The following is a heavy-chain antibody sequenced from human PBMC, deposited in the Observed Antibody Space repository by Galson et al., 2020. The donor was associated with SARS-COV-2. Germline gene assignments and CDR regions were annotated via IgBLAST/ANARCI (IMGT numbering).Heavy chain of an antibody. D-gene: IGHD3-16*01. V-gene: IGHV3-74*01. CDR3: ARGDMRNDYFDY. CDR2: IYSEGSST. J-gene: IGHJ4*02. CDR1: GFTFSSYW. Sequence: GGSLRLSCAASGFTFSSYWMPWVRQAPGKGLVWVSRIYSEGSSTSYADSVKGRFTISGDDAKNTLYLHMRSLRAEDTAVYYCARGDMRNDYFDYWGQGTLVTVSS.